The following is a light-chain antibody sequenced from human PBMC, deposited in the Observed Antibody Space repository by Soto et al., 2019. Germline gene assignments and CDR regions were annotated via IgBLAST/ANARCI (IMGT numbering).Light chain of an antibody. Sequence: DIQMTQSPSTLSASLGDRVTITCRASQSISSWLAWYQQRPGTAPKLLIYDASTLENGVPSRFSGSGSGTEFTLTISSLQPDDSATYYCQQYSYYRTFGQGPKVDI. CDR2: DAS. CDR1: QSISSW. J-gene: IGKJ1*01. V-gene: IGKV1-5*01. CDR3: QQYSYYRT.